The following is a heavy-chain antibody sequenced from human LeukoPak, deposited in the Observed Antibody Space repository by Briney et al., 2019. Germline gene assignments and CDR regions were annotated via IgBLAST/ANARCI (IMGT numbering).Heavy chain of an antibody. CDR3: ARGPSYYYDSSGYGDY. D-gene: IGHD3-22*01. V-gene: IGHV3-48*04. CDR1: GFTFSSYS. Sequence: GGSLRLSCAASGFTFSSYSMNWVRQAPGKGLEWVSYISSSSSTIYYADSVKGRFTISRDNAKNSLYLQMNSLRAEDTAVYYCARGPSYYYDSSGYGDYWGQGTLVTVSS. J-gene: IGHJ4*02. CDR2: ISSSSSTI.